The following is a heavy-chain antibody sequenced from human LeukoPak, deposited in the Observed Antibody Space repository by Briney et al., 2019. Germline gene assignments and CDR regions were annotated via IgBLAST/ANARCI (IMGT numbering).Heavy chain of an antibody. J-gene: IGHJ4*02. Sequence: SQTLSLTCAISGDSVSSNSAAWNWIRQSPSRGLEWLGRSYYRSKWYNDYAVSVKSRITINPDTSKNQFSLQLNSVTPEDTAVYYCARVGFYDSSGYLHYYFDYWGQGTLVTVSS. CDR2: SYYRSKWYN. D-gene: IGHD3-22*01. CDR1: GDSVSSNSAA. V-gene: IGHV6-1*01. CDR3: ARVGFYDSSGYLHYYFDY.